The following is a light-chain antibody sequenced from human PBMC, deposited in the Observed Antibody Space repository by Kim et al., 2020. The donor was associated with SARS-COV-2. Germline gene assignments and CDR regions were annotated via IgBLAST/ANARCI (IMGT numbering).Light chain of an antibody. Sequence: GQRVTISCSGSSANIGSNYVYWYQQLPGTAPKLLIYRNNQRPSGVPDRFSGSKSGTSASLAISGLRSEDEADYYCAAWDDSLSGPVFGGGTKLTVL. CDR1: SANIGSNY. V-gene: IGLV1-47*01. CDR3: AAWDDSLSGPV. CDR2: RNN. J-gene: IGLJ3*02.